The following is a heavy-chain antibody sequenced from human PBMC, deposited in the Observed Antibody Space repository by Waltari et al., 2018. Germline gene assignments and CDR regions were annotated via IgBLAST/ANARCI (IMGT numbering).Heavy chain of an antibody. CDR2: ITNDGSGT. Sequence: EVQLVESGGGLVQPGGSLRPSCAASGFSCSNHWMPWFRQVPGKGLEWVSRITNDGSGTMYADSVKGRFTISRDNAKNTLFLEMNSLRVEDTAVYYCVKEAPARGDWYLDLWGRGTLLAVSS. V-gene: IGHV3-74*03. CDR3: VKEAPARGDWYLDL. J-gene: IGHJ2*01. CDR1: GFSCSNHW. D-gene: IGHD2-2*01.